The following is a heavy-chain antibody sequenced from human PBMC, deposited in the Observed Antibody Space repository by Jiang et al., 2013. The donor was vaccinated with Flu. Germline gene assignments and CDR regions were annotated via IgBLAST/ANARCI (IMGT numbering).Heavy chain of an antibody. CDR1: GDSVSSNSAA. Sequence: QTLSLTCAISGDSVSSNSAAWNWIRQTPSRGLEWLGRTYYRSKWYNDYAVSVKSRITINPDTSKNQFSLQLNSVTPEDTAVYYCARSPSYCSGGSCYPTFDYWGQGTLVTVSS. CDR2: TYYRSKWYN. V-gene: IGHV6-1*01. D-gene: IGHD2-15*01. J-gene: IGHJ4*02. CDR3: ARSPSYCSGGSCYPTFDY.